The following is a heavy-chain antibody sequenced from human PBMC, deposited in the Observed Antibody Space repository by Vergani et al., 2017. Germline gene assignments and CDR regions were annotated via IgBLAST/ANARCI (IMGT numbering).Heavy chain of an antibody. CDR3: ARGRLVTKVTTGGYYYYYMDV. V-gene: IGHV1-69*01. J-gene: IGHJ6*03. CDR2: IIPIFGTA. CDR1: GGTFSSFA. Sequence: QVQLVQSGAEVKKPGSSVKVSCKASGGTFSSFAISWVRQAPGQGLEWMGGIIPIFGTANYAQKFQGRVTITADESTSTAYMELSSLRSEDTAVYYCARGRLVTKVTTGGYYYYYMDVWGKGTTVTVSS. D-gene: IGHD4-17*01.